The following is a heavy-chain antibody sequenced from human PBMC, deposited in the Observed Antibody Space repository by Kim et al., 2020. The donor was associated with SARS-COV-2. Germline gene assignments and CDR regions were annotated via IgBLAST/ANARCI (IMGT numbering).Heavy chain of an antibody. CDR1: GFTFSSYA. Sequence: GGSLRLSCAASGFTFSSYAMSWVRQAPGKGLEWVSAISGSGGSTYYADSVKGRFTISRDNSKNTLYLQMNSLRAEDTAVYYCAKDRTTYYDFWSGRGDAFDIWGQGTMVTVSS. CDR2: ISGSGGST. V-gene: IGHV3-23*01. J-gene: IGHJ3*02. CDR3: AKDRTTYYDFWSGRGDAFDI. D-gene: IGHD3-3*01.